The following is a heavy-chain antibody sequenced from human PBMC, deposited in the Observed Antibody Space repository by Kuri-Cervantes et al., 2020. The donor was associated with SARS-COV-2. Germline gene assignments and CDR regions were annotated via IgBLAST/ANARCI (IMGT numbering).Heavy chain of an antibody. J-gene: IGHJ3*02. D-gene: IGHD1-26*01. CDR2: ISGSGGST. CDR1: GFTFSSYA. Sequence: LSLTCAASGFTFSSYAMSWVRQAPGKGLEWVSAISGSGGSTYYADSVKGRFTISRDNAKNSLYLQMNSLRAEDTAVYYCARGPTYSGGYLLRFLYAFDIWGQRTMVTVSS. V-gene: IGHV3-23*01. CDR3: ARGPTYSGGYLLRFLYAFDI.